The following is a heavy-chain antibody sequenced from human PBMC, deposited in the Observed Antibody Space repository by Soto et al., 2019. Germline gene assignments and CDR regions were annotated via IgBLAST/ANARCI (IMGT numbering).Heavy chain of an antibody. CDR2: IVGGGGSA. V-gene: IGHV3-23*01. CDR1: GFTFRSYA. J-gene: IGHJ2*01. Sequence: GGSLRLSWAASGFTFRSYAMGWVRQGPGKGLEWISTIVGGGGSAYYADSVKGRFTISRDNSKNTLYLQMDSLSADDTAVYFCAKKGSPSGDHSNWYFDLWGRGTLVTVSS. D-gene: IGHD7-27*01. CDR3: AKKGSPSGDHSNWYFDL.